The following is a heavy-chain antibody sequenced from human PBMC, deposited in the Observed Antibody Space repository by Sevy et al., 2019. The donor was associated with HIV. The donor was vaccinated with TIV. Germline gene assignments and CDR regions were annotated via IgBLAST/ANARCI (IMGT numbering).Heavy chain of an antibody. CDR2: ISYDGSNK. CDR3: ARADYGDYSGEFEY. Sequence: GGSLRLSCAASGITFSSHAMHWVRQAPGKGLEWVTIISYDGSNKYYADSVKGRFTISRDNSKNTLYLQMNSLRAEDTAVYYCARADYGDYSGEFEYWGQGTLVTVSS. D-gene: IGHD4-17*01. CDR1: GITFSSHA. V-gene: IGHV3-30-3*01. J-gene: IGHJ4*01.